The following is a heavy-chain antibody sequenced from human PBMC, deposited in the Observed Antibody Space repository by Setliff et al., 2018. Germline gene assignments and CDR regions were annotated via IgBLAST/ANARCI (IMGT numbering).Heavy chain of an antibody. CDR2: VSGGGDTT. D-gene: IGHD2-2*01. V-gene: IGHV3-23*01. Sequence: GGSLRLSCAASGFTFSSYAMSWVRQAPGKGLNWVSAVSGGGDTTFYAASVKGRFTISRDNSKNTVYLQMNSLRAEDTALYYCVKAHYCRSTSCAFDYWGQGTLVTVSS. J-gene: IGHJ4*02. CDR1: GFTFSSYA. CDR3: VKAHYCRSTSCAFDY.